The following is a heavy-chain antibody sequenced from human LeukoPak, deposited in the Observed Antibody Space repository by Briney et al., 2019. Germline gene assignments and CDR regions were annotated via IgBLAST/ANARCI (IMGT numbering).Heavy chain of an antibody. CDR1: GGSISSYY. CDR2: IYTSGNT. Sequence: PSETLSLTCTVSGGSISSYYWSWIRQPPGKGLEWIGYIYTSGNTNYNPSLKSRVTISVDTSKNQFSLKLSSVTAADTAVYYCASGYGAYYDFWSGYYTPYYYYYYMDVWGKGTTVTVSS. D-gene: IGHD3-3*01. CDR3: ASGYGAYYDFWSGYYTPYYYYYYMDV. J-gene: IGHJ6*03. V-gene: IGHV4-4*09.